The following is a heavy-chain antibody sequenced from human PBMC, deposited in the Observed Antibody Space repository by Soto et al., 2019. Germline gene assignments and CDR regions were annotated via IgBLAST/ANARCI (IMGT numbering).Heavy chain of an antibody. CDR2: IDWNGGNT. Sequence: EVQLVESGGGVVRPGGSLRLSCAASGFTFDDFGVTWVRQAPGEGLEWVSGIDWNGGNTRYADSVPGLFTISRDNAKNSLSMQMNSLRADDTALYYCARPPGHAVLPTGPFDYWGQGTVVTVSS. D-gene: IGHD2-2*01. CDR3: ARPPGHAVLPTGPFDY. J-gene: IGHJ4*02. V-gene: IGHV3-20*04. CDR1: GFTFDDFG.